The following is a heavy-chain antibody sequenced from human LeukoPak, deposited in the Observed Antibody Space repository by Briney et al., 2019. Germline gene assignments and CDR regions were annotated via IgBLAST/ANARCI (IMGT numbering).Heavy chain of an antibody. J-gene: IGHJ4*02. Sequence: GGSLRLSCAASGFTFSSYAMSWVRQAPGKGLEWVSAISGSGGSTYYADSVKGRFTISRDNSKNTLYLQMNSLRAEDTAVYYCARVRRRDGYNLLDYWGQGTLVTVSS. CDR2: ISGSGGST. CDR3: ARVRRRDGYNLLDY. V-gene: IGHV3-23*01. D-gene: IGHD5-24*01. CDR1: GFTFSSYA.